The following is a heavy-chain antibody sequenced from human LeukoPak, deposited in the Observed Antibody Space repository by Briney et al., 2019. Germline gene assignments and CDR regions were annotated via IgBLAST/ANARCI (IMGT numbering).Heavy chain of an antibody. CDR2: ISPYDGNT. CDR1: NYTFASYG. J-gene: IGHJ3*01. Sequence: ASVKVSFKASNYTFASYGLSWVRQAPGQGLQWVGWISPYDGNTNYAQRFQARVTMSIDKSTRTVYMELRRLRLDDTAVYYCVRVWPPNAVDRGMTYSDFTALDVWGQGTTVIVSS. D-gene: IGHD1-20*01. V-gene: IGHV1-18*01. CDR3: VRVWPPNAVDRGMTYSDFTALDV.